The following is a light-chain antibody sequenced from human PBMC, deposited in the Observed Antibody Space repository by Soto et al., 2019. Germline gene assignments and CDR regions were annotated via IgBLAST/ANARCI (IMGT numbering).Light chain of an antibody. V-gene: IGLV4-69*01. Sequence: QPVLTQSPSASASLVASVKLTCTLSSGHSSYAIAWHQQRPEKGPRYLMKLNSDGSHSKGDGIPDRFSGSSSGAERYLTISSLQSEDEADYYCQTWVTGIQVFGGGTKLTVL. CDR1: SGHSSYA. CDR2: LNSDGSH. J-gene: IGLJ2*01. CDR3: QTWVTGIQV.